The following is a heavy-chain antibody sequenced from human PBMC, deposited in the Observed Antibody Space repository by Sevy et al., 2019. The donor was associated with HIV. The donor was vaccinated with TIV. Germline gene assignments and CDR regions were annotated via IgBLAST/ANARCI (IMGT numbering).Heavy chain of an antibody. J-gene: IGHJ3*02. CDR3: AHTSYYDSRVTPYDAFDI. Sequence: SGPTLVKPTQTLTLTCTFSGFSLTTSGLGVGWIRQPPGKALEWLALIYWSDDRRYNPSLKSRLTITKDTSKNQVVLTMTNMDPVDTATYYCAHTSYYDSRVTPYDAFDIWGQGTTVTVSS. CDR1: GFSLTTSGLG. CDR2: IYWSDDR. D-gene: IGHD3-22*01. V-gene: IGHV2-5*01.